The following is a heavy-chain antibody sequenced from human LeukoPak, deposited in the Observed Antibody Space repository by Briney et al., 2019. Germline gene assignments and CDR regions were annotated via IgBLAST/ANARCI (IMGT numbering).Heavy chain of an antibody. J-gene: IGHJ4*02. CDR2: ISASGGST. CDR3: AKVGRADDYYFDY. D-gene: IGHD3-3*01. V-gene: IGHV3-23*01. CDR1: GFTFSTSA. Sequence: GGSLRLSCAASGFTFSTSAMSWVRQAPGKGLEWVSAISASGGSTYYADSVKGRFTVSRDNSKNTLYLQINILRAEDTAVYYCAKVGRADDYYFDYWGQGTLVTVSS.